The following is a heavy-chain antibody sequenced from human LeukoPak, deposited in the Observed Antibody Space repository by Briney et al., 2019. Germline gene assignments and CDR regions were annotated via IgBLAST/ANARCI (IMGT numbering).Heavy chain of an antibody. CDR3: ARIRNNWNYFSARNNWFDP. CDR1: GYSISSGYY. Sequence: ETLSLTCAVSGYSISSGYYWGWNRQPPGKGVGGIGSIYLSGSTYYNPSLKSRVTISVDTSKKQFSLKLSSCTAADSAVYYCARIRNNWNYFSARNNWFDPWGQGTLVTVSS. V-gene: IGHV4-38-2*01. CDR2: IYLSGST. D-gene: IGHD1-7*01. J-gene: IGHJ5*02.